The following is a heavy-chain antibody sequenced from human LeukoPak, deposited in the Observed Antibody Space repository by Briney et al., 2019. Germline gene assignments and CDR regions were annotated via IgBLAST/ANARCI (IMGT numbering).Heavy chain of an antibody. D-gene: IGHD6-13*01. J-gene: IGHJ5*02. V-gene: IGHV4-38-2*02. CDR3: ARDILLAAAGHNWFDP. CDR2: IYHSGST. Sequence: PSETLSLTCTVSGYSISSGYYWGWIRQPPGKGLEWIGSIYHSGSTYYNPSLKSRVTISVDTSTNQFSLKLSSVTAADTAVYYCARDILLAAAGHNWFDPWGQGTLVTVSS. CDR1: GYSISSGYY.